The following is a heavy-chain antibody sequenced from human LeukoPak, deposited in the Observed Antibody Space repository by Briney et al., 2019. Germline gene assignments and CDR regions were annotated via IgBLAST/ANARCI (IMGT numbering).Heavy chain of an antibody. J-gene: IGHJ3*02. CDR1: GFTFSAYG. CDR3: ARDSADIVVVPAAMSAFDI. D-gene: IGHD2-2*01. Sequence: PGGSLRLSCAASGFTFSAYGMHWVRQAPGKGLEWVTFIRYDGSEKFYADSVKGRFTISRDNAKNSLYLQMNSLRAEDTAVYYCARDSADIVVVPAAMSAFDIWGQGTVVTVSS. V-gene: IGHV3-30*02. CDR2: IRYDGSEK.